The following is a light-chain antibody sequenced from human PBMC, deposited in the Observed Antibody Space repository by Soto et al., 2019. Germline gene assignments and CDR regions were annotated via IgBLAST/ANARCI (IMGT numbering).Light chain of an antibody. CDR3: QHYNDWPT. CDR2: GAS. Sequence: EIVMTQSPATLSVSPGERVTLSCRASQPISSNLAWYQQKPGQAPRLLIFGASTRAADIPDRFSGSGFGTEFTLTTSSLQSGDRAVYFCQHYNDWPTFGQGTRVEVK. J-gene: IGKJ1*01. CDR1: QPISSN. V-gene: IGKV3-15*01.